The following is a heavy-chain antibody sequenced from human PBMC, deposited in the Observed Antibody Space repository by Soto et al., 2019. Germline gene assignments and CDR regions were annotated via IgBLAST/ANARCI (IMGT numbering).Heavy chain of an antibody. CDR3: ARAGSDYGDYYFDY. Sequence: SETLSLTCTVSGGSISSGGYYWSWIRQHPGKGLEWIGYIYYSGSTYYNPSLKSRVTISVDTSKNQFSLKLSSVTAADTAVYYCARAGSDYGDYYFDYWGQGTLVTVSS. D-gene: IGHD4-17*01. CDR2: IYYSGST. J-gene: IGHJ4*02. V-gene: IGHV4-31*03. CDR1: GGSISSGGYY.